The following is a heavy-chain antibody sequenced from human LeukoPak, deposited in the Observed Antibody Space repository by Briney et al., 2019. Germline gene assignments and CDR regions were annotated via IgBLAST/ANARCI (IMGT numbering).Heavy chain of an antibody. J-gene: IGHJ4*02. Sequence: ASVKVSCKASGYTFTGYYIHWVRRAPGEGLEWMGWINPNSGGTHFAQKFQGRVTVTRDTSISTAYMELSRLGSDDTAVYYCAIRHPGRGYSYGYLDYWGQGTLVTVSS. CDR2: INPNSGGT. CDR1: GYTFTGYY. V-gene: IGHV1-2*02. D-gene: IGHD5-18*01. CDR3: AIRHPGRGYSYGYLDY.